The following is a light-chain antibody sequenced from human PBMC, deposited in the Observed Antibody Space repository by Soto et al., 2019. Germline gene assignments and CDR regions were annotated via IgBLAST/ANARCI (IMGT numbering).Light chain of an antibody. CDR3: CSYASNSPSWV. J-gene: IGLJ3*02. CDR2: EGS. CDR1: SSDVGSYNV. Sequence: QSALTQPASVSGSPGQSITISCTGTSSDVGSYNVVSWYQQHPGKAPKLMIYEGSKRPSGVSNRFSASKSGNTASLTISGLQAEDEANYYCCSYASNSPSWVFGGGTKLPVL. V-gene: IGLV2-23*01.